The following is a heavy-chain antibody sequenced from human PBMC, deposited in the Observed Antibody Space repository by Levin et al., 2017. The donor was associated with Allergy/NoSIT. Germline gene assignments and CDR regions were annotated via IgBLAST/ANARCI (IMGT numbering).Heavy chain of an antibody. CDR1: GGSVSSGSYY. V-gene: IGHV4-61*01. D-gene: IGHD2-2*02. CDR2: VYYTGST. Sequence: SQTLSLTCTVSGGSVSSGSYYWSWIRQPPGKGLEWIGYVYYTGSTNYNPSLKSRVTISIDTSKNQFSLKLSSVTAADTAVYYCARDQCSSTTCYKGHYYYYGMDVWGQGTTVTVSS. CDR3: ARDQCSSTTCYKGHYYYYGMDV. J-gene: IGHJ6*02.